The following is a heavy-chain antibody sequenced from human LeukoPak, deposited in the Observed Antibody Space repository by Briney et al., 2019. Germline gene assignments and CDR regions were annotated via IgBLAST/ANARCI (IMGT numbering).Heavy chain of an antibody. Sequence: SGPALVKPTQTLTLTCTFSGFSLSTRGMSVSWIRQPPGKALEWLALIDWDDDKYYSTSLRTRLTISKDTSKNQVVLTMSNMDPVDTATYFCTRIQSLVVADNVYYYGVDVWGQGTTVTVSS. CDR2: IDWDDDK. D-gene: IGHD6-19*01. V-gene: IGHV2-70*01. CDR1: GFSLSTRGMS. J-gene: IGHJ6*02. CDR3: TRIQSLVVADNVYYYGVDV.